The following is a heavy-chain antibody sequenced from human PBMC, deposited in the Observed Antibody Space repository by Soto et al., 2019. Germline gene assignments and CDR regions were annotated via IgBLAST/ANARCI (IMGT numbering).Heavy chain of an antibody. D-gene: IGHD3-16*01. CDR1: GYTFTGYY. V-gene: IGHV1-3*01. CDR2: INVGSGNT. CDR3: ARGTLRYYAIDV. Sequence: QVQLVQSGAEVKKPGASVKVSCKASGYTFTGYYMHWVRQVPGQSPEWMGWINVGSGNTKSSQRFQGRVTFTRDTSASTAYMELSSLKSEDTAVYYCARGTLRYYAIDVWGQGTTVTVSS. J-gene: IGHJ6*02.